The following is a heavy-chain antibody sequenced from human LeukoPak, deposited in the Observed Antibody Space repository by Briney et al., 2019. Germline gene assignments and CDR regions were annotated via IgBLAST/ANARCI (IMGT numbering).Heavy chain of an antibody. J-gene: IGHJ4*02. CDR2: IYYSGST. CDR1: GGSISSYY. CDR3: ARTDTKYSSSWFYFDY. Sequence: SETLSLTCIVSGGSISSYYWSWIRQPPGKGLEWIGYIYYSGSTNYNPSLKSRVTISVDTSKNQFSLKLSSVTAADTAVYYCARTDTKYSSSWFYFDYWGQGTLVTVSS. D-gene: IGHD6-13*01. V-gene: IGHV4-59*01.